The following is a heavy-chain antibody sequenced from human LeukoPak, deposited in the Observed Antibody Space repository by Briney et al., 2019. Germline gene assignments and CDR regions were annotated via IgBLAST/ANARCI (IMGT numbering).Heavy chain of an antibody. CDR3: ARHGGCTNGVCYTGVGAFDI. CDR2: IYYSGST. CDR1: GGSISRNSYY. D-gene: IGHD2-8*01. Sequence: SETLSLTCTVSGGSISRNSYYWGWIRQPPGKGLEWIGSIYYSGSTYYNPSLKSRVTMSVDTSKNQFSLKLSSVTAADTAVYYCARHGGCTNGVCYTGVGAFDIWGQGTMVTVSS. J-gene: IGHJ3*02. V-gene: IGHV4-39*01.